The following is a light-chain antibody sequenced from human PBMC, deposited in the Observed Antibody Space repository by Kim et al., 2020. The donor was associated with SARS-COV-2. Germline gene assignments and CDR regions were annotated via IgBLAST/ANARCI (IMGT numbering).Light chain of an antibody. J-gene: IGKJ1*01. V-gene: IGKV3D-7*01. CDR3: QQDYNLPA. CDR2: GAS. CDR1: QSVSSSY. Sequence: PGERVTLSCRASQSVSSSYLTWYQQKPGQAPRLLIYGASTRATSIPARFSGSGSGTDFTLTISSLQPEDFEVYYCQQDYNLPAFGQGTKVDI.